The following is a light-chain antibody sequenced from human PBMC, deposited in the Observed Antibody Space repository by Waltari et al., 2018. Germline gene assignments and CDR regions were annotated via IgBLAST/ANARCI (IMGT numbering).Light chain of an antibody. J-gene: IGKJ1*01. CDR3: QKYNSARWT. Sequence: DIQMTQAASSLSASVGDRVTITCRASQGISNYLAWYQQKPGKVPKLLIYAASTLQSEVPSRVSGSGSGTDFTVSISSLRPEDVATYYCQKYNSARWTFGQGTKVYIK. CDR2: AAS. V-gene: IGKV1-27*01. CDR1: QGISNY.